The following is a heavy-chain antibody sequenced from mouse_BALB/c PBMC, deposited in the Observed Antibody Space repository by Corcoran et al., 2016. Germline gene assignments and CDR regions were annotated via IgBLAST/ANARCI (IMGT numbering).Heavy chain of an antibody. J-gene: IGHJ4*01. CDR1: GYSCTGYT. Sequence: EVQRQQSGPELVKPGASMKISCKASGYSCTGYTMNWVKQSHGKNLEWIGLINPYNGGTSYNQKFKSKATLTSDKSSSTAYMELSSLTSEDSAVYYCARLYPGIAMDYWGQGTSVTVSS. CDR3: ARLYPGIAMDY. CDR2: INPYNGGT. V-gene: IGHV1-18*01.